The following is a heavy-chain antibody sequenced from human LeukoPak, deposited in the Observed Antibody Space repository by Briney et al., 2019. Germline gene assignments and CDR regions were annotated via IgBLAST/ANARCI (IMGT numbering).Heavy chain of an antibody. CDR2: INGDGRNI. J-gene: IGHJ4*02. D-gene: IGHD2-15*01. V-gene: IGHV3-74*01. CDR3: AKDGPAHSHVPVTD. Sequence: PGGSLRLSRVASGFTFSSYWMHWVRQDPRKGLVWVSRINGDGRNINYADSVRGRFTISRDNAKNSLYLQMNSLRAEDTALYYCAKDGPAHSHVPVTDWGQGTLVTVSS. CDR1: GFTFSSYW.